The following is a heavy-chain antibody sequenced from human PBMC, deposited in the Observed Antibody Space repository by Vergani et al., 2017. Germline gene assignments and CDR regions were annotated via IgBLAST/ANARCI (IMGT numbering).Heavy chain of an antibody. CDR1: GFSLSTSGMR. CDR2: IDWDDDK. J-gene: IGHJ4*02. D-gene: IGHD4-17*01. CDR3: ARSFFLRPFDY. Sequence: QVTLKESGPALVKPTQTLTLTCTFSGFSLSTSGMRVSWIRQPPGKALEWLARIDWDDDKFYSTSLRTRLTISKDTSKNQVVLTMTNMDPVDTATYYCARSFFLRPFDYWGQGTLVTVSS. V-gene: IGHV2-70*04.